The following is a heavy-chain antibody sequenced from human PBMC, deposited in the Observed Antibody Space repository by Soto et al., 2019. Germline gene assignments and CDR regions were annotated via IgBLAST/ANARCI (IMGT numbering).Heavy chain of an antibody. D-gene: IGHD5-18*01. V-gene: IGHV4-39*01. CDR2: IYYSGST. CDR3: ARPRIQLWRMVAFDI. J-gene: IGHJ3*02. CDR1: AGTSSITSYH. Sequence: ADTLSLRCSLSAGTSSITSYHWGWIRQPPGKGLEWIGSIYYSGSTYYNPSLKSRVTISVDTSKNQFSLKLSSVTAADTAVYYCARPRIQLWRMVAFDIWGQATMVT.